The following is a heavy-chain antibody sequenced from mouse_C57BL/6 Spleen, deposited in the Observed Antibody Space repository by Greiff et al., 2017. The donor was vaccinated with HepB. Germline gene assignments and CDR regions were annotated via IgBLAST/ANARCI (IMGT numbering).Heavy chain of an antibody. CDR1: GYAFSSSW. J-gene: IGHJ1*03. D-gene: IGHD2-1*01. Sequence: VQLVESGPELVKPGASVKISCKASGYAFSSSWMNWVKQRPGKGLEWIGRIYPGDGDTNYNGKFKGKATLTADKSSSTAYMQLSSLTSEDSAVYFCAREVYYAPYWYFDVWGTGTTVTVSS. CDR2: IYPGDGDT. V-gene: IGHV1-82*01. CDR3: AREVYYAPYWYFDV.